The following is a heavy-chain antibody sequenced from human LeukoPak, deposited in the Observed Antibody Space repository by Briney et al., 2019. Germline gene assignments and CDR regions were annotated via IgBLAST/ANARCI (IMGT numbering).Heavy chain of an antibody. CDR2: IYPGDSDT. Sequence: GESLKISCKGSGYSFTTYWIGWVRQMPGKGLEWMGIIYPGDSDTRYSPSFQGQVTISAVKSISTAYLQWSSLKASDTAMYYCARPKDSSWDYFDYWGQGTLVTVSS. CDR1: GYSFTTYW. CDR3: ARPKDSSWDYFDY. V-gene: IGHV5-51*01. D-gene: IGHD2-15*01. J-gene: IGHJ4*02.